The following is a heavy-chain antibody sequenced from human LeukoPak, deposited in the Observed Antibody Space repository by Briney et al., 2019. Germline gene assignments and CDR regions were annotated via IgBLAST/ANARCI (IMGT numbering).Heavy chain of an antibody. CDR2: IYYSGST. CDR1: GGSISSYY. J-gene: IGHJ4*02. V-gene: IGHV4-59*01. Sequence: SETLSLTCTVSGGSISSYYWSWIRQPPGKGLEWIGYIYYSGSTNYNPSLKSRVTISVDTSKNQFSLKLSSVTAADTAVYYCASYISGEFDYWGQGTLVTVSS. CDR3: ASYISGEFDY. D-gene: IGHD3-16*01.